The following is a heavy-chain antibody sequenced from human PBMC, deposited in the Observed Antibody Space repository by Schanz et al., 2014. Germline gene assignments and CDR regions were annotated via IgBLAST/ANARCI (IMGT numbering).Heavy chain of an antibody. CDR1: GYTFTSDS. V-gene: IGHV1-46*01. CDR3: ARGRTFDY. Sequence: QVQLVQSGAEVKKPGASVKVSCKASGYTFTSDSMHWVRQAPGQGLEWMGMINPSGGSTTYAQKFQSRVTMTRDSTTSTVYIEHHMLTSEDTAVEYCARGRTFDYWGQGTLVTVSS. CDR2: INPSGGST. J-gene: IGHJ4*02.